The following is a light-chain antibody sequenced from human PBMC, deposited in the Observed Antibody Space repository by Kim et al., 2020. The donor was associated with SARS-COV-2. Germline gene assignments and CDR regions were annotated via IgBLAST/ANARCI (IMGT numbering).Light chain of an antibody. J-gene: IGKJ4*01. CDR1: QSVSSS. V-gene: IGKV3-15*01. CDR3: QQYKGWPVN. CDR2: GIS. Sequence: EIVMTQSPATLSVSPGEKATLSCRASQSVSSSLAWYQQKPGQAPRLLIYGISTRATGVPAGFSGSGSGTEFTLTISSLQSEDFAVYYCQQYKGWPVNFGGETKVDIK.